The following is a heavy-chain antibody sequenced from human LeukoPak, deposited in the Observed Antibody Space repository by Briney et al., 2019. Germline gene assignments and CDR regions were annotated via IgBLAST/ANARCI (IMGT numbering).Heavy chain of an antibody. CDR2: IYSGGST. Sequence: GGSLRLSCAASGFTVSSNYMSWVRQAPGKGLEWVSVIYSGGSTYYADSVKGRFTISRDNSENMLYLQMNSLRAEDTAVYYCARDRGYGSNWFDPWGQGTLVTVSS. V-gene: IGHV3-66*01. CDR3: ARDRGYGSNWFDP. J-gene: IGHJ5*02. D-gene: IGHD3-10*01. CDR1: GFTVSSNY.